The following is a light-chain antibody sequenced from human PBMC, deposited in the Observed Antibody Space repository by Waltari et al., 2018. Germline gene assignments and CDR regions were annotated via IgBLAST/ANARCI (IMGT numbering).Light chain of an antibody. J-gene: IGKJ2*01. V-gene: IGKV4-1*01. CDR3: QQYYTTPCT. CDR2: WAS. Sequence: DIVMTQSPDSLAVSLGERATINCTSSQSILYSSNNKNYLAWYQQKPGQPPKLLIYWASIREAGVPDRFSGSGSGTDFTLTISSLQAADVAVYYCQQYYTTPCTFGQGTKLEIK. CDR1: QSILYSSNNKNY.